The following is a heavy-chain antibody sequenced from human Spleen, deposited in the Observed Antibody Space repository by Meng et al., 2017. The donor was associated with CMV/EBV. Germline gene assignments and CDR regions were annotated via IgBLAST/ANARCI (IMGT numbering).Heavy chain of an antibody. CDR2: ISVYNGNT. D-gene: IGHD6-13*01. CDR1: GYTFRSYA. Sequence: DSGYTFRSYAINWVRQAPGQGLEWVGWISVYNGNTNYAQKFQGRISMTTDTSTSTVYMELRSLRSDDTAVYYCAREYASTWYYLDYWGQGTLVTVSS. CDR3: AREYASTWYYLDY. J-gene: IGHJ4*02. V-gene: IGHV1-18*01.